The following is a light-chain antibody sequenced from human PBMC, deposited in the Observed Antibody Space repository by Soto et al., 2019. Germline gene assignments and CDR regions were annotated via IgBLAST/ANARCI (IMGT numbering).Light chain of an antibody. Sequence: DILMTQSPSTLSASVGDRVTITCRASQSISSWLAWYQQKPGKAPKLLIYDASSLESGLPSRFSGSGSGTEFPLISSRLQHDYAATYYHQQNNSYSWTFGQGTKVEIK. CDR3: QQNNSYSWT. J-gene: IGKJ1*01. CDR1: QSISSW. V-gene: IGKV1-5*01. CDR2: DAS.